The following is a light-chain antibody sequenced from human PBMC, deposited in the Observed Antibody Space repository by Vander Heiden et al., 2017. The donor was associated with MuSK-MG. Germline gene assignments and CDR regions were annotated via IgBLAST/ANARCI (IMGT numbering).Light chain of an antibody. CDR1: QNIDNY. V-gene: IGKV1-39*01. CDR2: AAS. Sequence: DIQMTQSPSSLSASVGDRVTITCRASQNIDNYLNWYQQKPGKAPKLLIYAASSLRSGVPSRFSGSGSGTDFTLTISSLQAEDFATYYCQQSDGTFMYTFGQGTKL. CDR3: QQSDGTFMYT. J-gene: IGKJ2*01.